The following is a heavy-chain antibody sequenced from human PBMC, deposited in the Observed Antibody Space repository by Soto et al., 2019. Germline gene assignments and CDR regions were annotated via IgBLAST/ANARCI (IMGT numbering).Heavy chain of an antibody. V-gene: IGHV3-49*04. CDR3: TREVWSGYYSVYYGMDV. CDR2: IRSKAYGGTT. Sequence: AGGSLRLSCTASGFTFGDYAMSWVRQAPGKGLEWVGFIRSKAYGGTTEYAASVKGRFTISRDDSKSIAYLQMNSLKTEDTAVYYCTREVWSGYYSVYYGMDVWGQGTTVTSP. J-gene: IGHJ6*02. D-gene: IGHD3-3*01. CDR1: GFTFGDYA.